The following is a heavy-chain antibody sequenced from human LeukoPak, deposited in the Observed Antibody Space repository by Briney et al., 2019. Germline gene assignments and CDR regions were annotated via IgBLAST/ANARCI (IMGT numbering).Heavy chain of an antibody. CDR2: ISYDGSNK. Sequence: PGRSLRLSCAASGFTFSSYAMHWVRQAPGKGLEWVVVISYDGSNKYYADSVKGRFTISRDNSKNTLYLQMNSLRAEDTAVYYCATERAGERPRPLLSYYYMDVWGKGTTVTISS. J-gene: IGHJ6*03. CDR1: GFTFSSYA. CDR3: ATERAGERPRPLLSYYYMDV. D-gene: IGHD3-16*01. V-gene: IGHV3-30*04.